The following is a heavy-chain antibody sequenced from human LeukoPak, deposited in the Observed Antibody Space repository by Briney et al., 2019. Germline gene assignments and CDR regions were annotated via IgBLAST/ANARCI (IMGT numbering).Heavy chain of an antibody. V-gene: IGHV1-69*01. CDR3: ARTHILTGSTISP. Sequence: SVKVSCKASGGTFSSYAISWVRQAPGQGLEWTGGIIPIFGTANYAQKFQGRVTITADESTSTAYMELSSLRSEDTAVYYCARTHILTGSTISPWGQGTLVTVSS. CDR1: GGTFSSYA. CDR2: IIPIFGTA. J-gene: IGHJ5*02. D-gene: IGHD3-9*01.